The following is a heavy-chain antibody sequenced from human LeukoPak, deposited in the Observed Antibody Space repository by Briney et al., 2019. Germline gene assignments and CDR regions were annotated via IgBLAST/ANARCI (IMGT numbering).Heavy chain of an antibody. CDR2: IYSGGSS. J-gene: IGHJ4*02. D-gene: IGHD5-12*01. CDR1: ALTVGFKC. V-gene: IGHV3-66*01. Sequence: GESLTLACAVSALTVGFKCMSWDRQAPGKGLEWVSIIYSGGSSYYADSVKRRFTVSRDTSRTTLYLQMNSLRAEDTAVYYCATRPDGNDVPYFDYWGQGTLVSVSS. CDR3: ATRPDGNDVPYFDY.